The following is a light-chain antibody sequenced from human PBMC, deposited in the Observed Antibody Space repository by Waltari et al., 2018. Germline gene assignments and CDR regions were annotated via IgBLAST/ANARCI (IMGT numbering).Light chain of an antibody. V-gene: IGLV2-14*03. J-gene: IGLJ1*01. CDR3: CSYTSKIAYV. CDR2: DVV. CDR1: SSDAGGYNA. Sequence: QSALTQPASVSGSPGQSIAIPCTGTSSDAGGYNAVPWYQQPPGKAPKLMIYDVVSRPSGVSDRFSGSKSGNTASLVISGLQADDEADYYCCSYTSKIAYVFGTGTKVTVL.